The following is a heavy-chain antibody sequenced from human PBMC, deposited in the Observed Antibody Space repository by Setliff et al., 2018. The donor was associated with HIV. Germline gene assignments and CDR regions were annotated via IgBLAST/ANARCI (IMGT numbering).Heavy chain of an antibody. CDR2: INAGNGNT. CDR3: ARDIGSVWHNWFDP. D-gene: IGHD6-19*01. CDR1: GYSFTRNF. Sequence: ASVKVSCKASGYSFTRNFVHLVRQAPGQRLEWMGWINAGNGNTKYSQKFQGRVTISRDTSASTVYMELNSLRSEDTAIYYCARDIGSVWHNWFDPWGQGTLVTVSS. J-gene: IGHJ5*02. V-gene: IGHV1-3*01.